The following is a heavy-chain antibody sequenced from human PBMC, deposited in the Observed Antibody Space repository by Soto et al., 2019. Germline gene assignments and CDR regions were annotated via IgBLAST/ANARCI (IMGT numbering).Heavy chain of an antibody. V-gene: IGHV3-23*01. Sequence: HPVGSRRLSCATSGFTCRSYAISWVRQAPGKGLEWVSAISGSVGSTYYADSVKGRFTISRDNSKNTLYLQMNSLRAEETAVYYCEKDREVHSYGYPDYWGKGSLVTVSS. D-gene: IGHD5-18*01. CDR2: ISGSVGST. CDR3: EKDREVHSYGYPDY. J-gene: IGHJ4*02. CDR1: GFTCRSYA.